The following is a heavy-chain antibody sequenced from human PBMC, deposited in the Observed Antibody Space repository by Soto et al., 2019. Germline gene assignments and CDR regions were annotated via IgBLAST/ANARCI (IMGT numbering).Heavy chain of an antibody. CDR1: GFTFNTYW. J-gene: IGHJ3*02. D-gene: IGHD2-8*01. CDR2: INGDGSST. V-gene: IGHV3-74*01. CDR3: VRDRPYGFDI. Sequence: EVQLVESGGGLVQPGGSLRLSCAASGFTFNTYWMHWVRQAPGKGLVWISRINGDGSSTSYADSVKGRLAIFRDNPMNTLTLQMNSLGVDDTAVYYCVRDRPYGFDIWGQGTVVTVSS.